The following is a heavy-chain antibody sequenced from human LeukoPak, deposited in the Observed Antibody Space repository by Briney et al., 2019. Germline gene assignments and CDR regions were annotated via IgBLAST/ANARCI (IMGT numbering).Heavy chain of an antibody. V-gene: IGHV1-58*02. CDR3: ARDTSEGDYAWWFDP. Sequence: SVKVSCKASGFTFTSSAMQWVRQARGQRLEWIGWIVVGSGNTNYAQKFQERVTITRDLSTSTDYMELSSLRSDDTAVYFCARDTSEGDYAWWFDPWGQGTLVTVAS. CDR1: GFTFTSSA. D-gene: IGHD3-16*01. CDR2: IVVGSGNT. J-gene: IGHJ5*02.